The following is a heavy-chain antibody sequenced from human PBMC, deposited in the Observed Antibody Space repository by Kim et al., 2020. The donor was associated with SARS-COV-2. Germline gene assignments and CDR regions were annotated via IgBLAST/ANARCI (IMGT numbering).Heavy chain of an antibody. CDR2: ISSNGGST. CDR3: ARDLRWLQGMGDPYGMDV. D-gene: IGHD3-16*01. Sequence: GGSLRLSCAASGFTFSSYAMHWVRQAPGKGLEYVSAISSNGGSTYYANSVKGRFTISRDNSKNTLYLQMGSLRAEDMAVYYCARDLRWLQGMGDPYGMDVWGQGTTVTVSS. V-gene: IGHV3-64*01. J-gene: IGHJ6*02. CDR1: GFTFSSYA.